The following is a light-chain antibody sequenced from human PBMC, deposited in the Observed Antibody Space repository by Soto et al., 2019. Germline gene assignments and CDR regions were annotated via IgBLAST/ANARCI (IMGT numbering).Light chain of an antibody. Sequence: QSVLTQPASVSGSPGQSITISCTGTSSDIGVYNYVSWYQQHPGKAPKLVICEVSNRPSGVSSRFSGSKSGNTASLTISGLRAEDEADYYRTSFTTTNIWVFGGGTKLTVL. CDR2: EVS. V-gene: IGLV2-14*01. CDR3: TSFTTTNIWV. J-gene: IGLJ3*02. CDR1: SSDIGVYNY.